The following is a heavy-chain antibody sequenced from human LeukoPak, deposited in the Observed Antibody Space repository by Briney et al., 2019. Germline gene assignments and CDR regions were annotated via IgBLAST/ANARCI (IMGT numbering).Heavy chain of an antibody. D-gene: IGHD2-21*02. J-gene: IGHJ3*02. CDR1: GFTFSRYS. CDR3: ARTFVVVTAEDAFDI. V-gene: IGHV3-21*01. CDR2: ITSSSSYI. Sequence: GGSLRLSCAASGFTFSRYSINWVRQAPGRGLEWISSITSSSSYIYYADSVKGRFTISRDNAKNSLYLQMNSLRAEDTAVYYCARTFVVVTAEDAFDIWGQGTMVTVSS.